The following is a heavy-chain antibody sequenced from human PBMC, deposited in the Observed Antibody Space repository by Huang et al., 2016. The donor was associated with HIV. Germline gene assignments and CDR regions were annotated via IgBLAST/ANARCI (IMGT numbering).Heavy chain of an antibody. J-gene: IGHJ4*02. Sequence: QVHLVQSGAEVKKPGASVKVSCKASGYTFTNYDINWVRQAPGRGLEGMGGRNPNTGKTGFAQSFQGRVTMTRKTSITTAYMELTSLTSEDTAVYYCARSAYGDLDYWGLGTLVIVSS. CDR2: RNPNTGKT. CDR1: GYTFTNYD. V-gene: IGHV1-8*02. CDR3: ARSAYGDLDY. D-gene: IGHD4-17*01.